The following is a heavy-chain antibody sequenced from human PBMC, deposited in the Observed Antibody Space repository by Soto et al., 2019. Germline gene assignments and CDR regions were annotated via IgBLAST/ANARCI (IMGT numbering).Heavy chain of an antibody. CDR1: GGSFSGYY. CDR2: INHSGST. CDR3: ARDPQQVDTALDAFDI. J-gene: IGHJ3*02. Sequence: SETLSLTCAVYGGSFSGYYWSWIRQPPGKGLEWIGEINHSGSTNYNPSLKSRVTISVDTSKNQFSLKLSSVTAADTAVYYCARDPQQVDTALDAFDIWGQGTMVTVSS. V-gene: IGHV4-34*01. D-gene: IGHD5-18*01.